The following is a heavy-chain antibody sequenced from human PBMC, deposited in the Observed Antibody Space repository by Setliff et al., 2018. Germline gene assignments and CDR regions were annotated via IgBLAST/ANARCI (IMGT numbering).Heavy chain of an antibody. Sequence: ETLSLTCTVSGYSISSGYYWGWIRQPPGKGLEWIGSIYHSGSTYYNPSLKSRVTISVDTSKNQFSLKLSSVTAADTAVYYCARDSAVAGLIDYWGQGTLVTVSS. CDR2: IYHSGST. CDR1: GYSISSGYY. D-gene: IGHD6-19*01. CDR3: ARDSAVAGLIDY. J-gene: IGHJ4*02. V-gene: IGHV4-38-2*02.